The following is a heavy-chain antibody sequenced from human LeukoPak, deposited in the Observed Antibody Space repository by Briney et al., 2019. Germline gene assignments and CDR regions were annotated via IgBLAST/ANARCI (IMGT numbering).Heavy chain of an antibody. Sequence: GGSLRLSCAASRFTFSSYSMNWVRQAPGKGLEWVSSISSSSSYIYYADSVKGRFTISRDNAKNSLYLQMNSLRAEDTAVYYCAREEQWLVPGPFDYWGQGTLVTVSS. CDR2: ISSSSSYI. V-gene: IGHV3-21*01. D-gene: IGHD6-19*01. J-gene: IGHJ4*02. CDR1: RFTFSSYS. CDR3: AREEQWLVPGPFDY.